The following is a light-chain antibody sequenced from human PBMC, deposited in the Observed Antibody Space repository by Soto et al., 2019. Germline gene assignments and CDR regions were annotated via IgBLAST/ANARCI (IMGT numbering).Light chain of an antibody. CDR1: QSLNSY. V-gene: IGKV3-11*01. CDR3: QQRRDWPLT. Sequence: EIVLTQSPATLSLSPGERATLSCRASQSLNSYLAWFQQKPGQAPRLLIYDASNRATDIPASFSGSGSGTDFTLTVSSLEPADFAVYYCQQRRDWPLTFGGGTQVEIK. J-gene: IGKJ4*01. CDR2: DAS.